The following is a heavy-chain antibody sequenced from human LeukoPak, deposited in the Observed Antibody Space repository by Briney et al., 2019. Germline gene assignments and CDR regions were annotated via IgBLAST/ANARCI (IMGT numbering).Heavy chain of an antibody. CDR2: INPNSGDT. Sequence: ASVKVSCKASGYTFTGYHMHWVRQAPGQGLEWMGRINPNSGDTNYAQKFQGRVTMTRDTSISTDYMELSRLRSDDTAVYYCAGDYCSSTSCLFDYWGQGTLVTVSS. J-gene: IGHJ4*02. V-gene: IGHV1-2*06. D-gene: IGHD2-2*01. CDR3: AGDYCSSTSCLFDY. CDR1: GYTFTGYH.